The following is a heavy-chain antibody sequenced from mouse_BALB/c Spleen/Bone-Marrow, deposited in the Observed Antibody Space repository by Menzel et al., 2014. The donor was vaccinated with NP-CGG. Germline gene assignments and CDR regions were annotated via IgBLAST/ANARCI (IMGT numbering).Heavy chain of an antibody. V-gene: IGHV3-6*02. D-gene: IGHD1-1*01. J-gene: IGHJ3*01. CDR1: GYSITSGYY. CDR2: ISYDGSN. CDR3: ARGFITTVVPFAY. Sequence: ESGPGLVKPSQSLSLTCSVTGYSITSGYYWNWIRQFPGNKLEWVGYISYDGSNNYNPSLKNRISITRDTSKNQFFLKLSSVTTEDTATFYCARGFITTVVPFAYWGQGTLVTVSA.